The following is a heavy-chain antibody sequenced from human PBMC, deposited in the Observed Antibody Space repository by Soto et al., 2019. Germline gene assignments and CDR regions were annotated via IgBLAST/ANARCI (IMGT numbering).Heavy chain of an antibody. Sequence: GGSLRLSCAASGFTFSSYWMHWVRQGPGKELMWVSRISSDGSSTTYADSVKGRFTTSRDNAKNTLYLQMNSLRAEDTSVYFCTRESSSLNRALDYWGQGALVTVSS. D-gene: IGHD2-15*01. J-gene: IGHJ4*02. CDR1: GFTFSSYW. CDR2: ISSDGSST. V-gene: IGHV3-74*01. CDR3: TRESSSLNRALDY.